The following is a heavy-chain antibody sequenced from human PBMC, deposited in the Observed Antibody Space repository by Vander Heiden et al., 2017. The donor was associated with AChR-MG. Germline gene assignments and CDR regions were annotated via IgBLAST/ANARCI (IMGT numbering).Heavy chain of an antibody. CDR2: VDPEDGET. V-gene: IGHV1-69-2*01. J-gene: IGHJ6*02. D-gene: IGHD3-10*01. CDR1: GYTFTDYY. Sequence: SGAEVKKPGATVKISCKVSGYTFTDYYMHWVQQAPGKGLEWMGLVDPEDGETIYAEKFQGRVTITADTSTDTAYMELSSLRSEDTAVYYCATDTDGSGSYYNRYGMDVWGQGTTVTVSS. CDR3: ATDTDGSGSYYNRYGMDV.